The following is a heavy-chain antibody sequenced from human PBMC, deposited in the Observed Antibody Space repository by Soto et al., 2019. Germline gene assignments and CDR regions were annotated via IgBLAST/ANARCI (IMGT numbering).Heavy chain of an antibody. CDR1: GGSISSYY. D-gene: IGHD4-17*01. CDR3: ARGGWAVNTGPLDY. Sequence: QVQLQESGPGLVKPSETPSLTCTVSGGSISSYYWSWIRQPPGKGLEWIGYIYYSGSTNYNPSLKSRVTISVDTSKNQFSLKLSSVTAADTAVYYCARGGWAVNTGPLDYWGQGTLVTVSS. V-gene: IGHV4-59*01. J-gene: IGHJ4*02. CDR2: IYYSGST.